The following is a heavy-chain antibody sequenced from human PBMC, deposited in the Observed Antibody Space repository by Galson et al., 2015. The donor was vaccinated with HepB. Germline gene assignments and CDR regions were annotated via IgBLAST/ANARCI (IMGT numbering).Heavy chain of an antibody. CDR1: GDSVSSNSAA. CDR3: ARGSVWGYSTGWYFLDY. V-gene: IGHV6-1*01. CDR2: AYYRSKWYN. Sequence: CAISGDSVSSNSAAWNWIRQSPSRGLEWLGRAYYRSKWYNDYAVSVKSRITINPDTSKNQFSLQLNSVTPEDTAVYYCARGSVWGYSTGWYFLDYWGQGTLVTVSS. D-gene: IGHD6-19*01. J-gene: IGHJ4*02.